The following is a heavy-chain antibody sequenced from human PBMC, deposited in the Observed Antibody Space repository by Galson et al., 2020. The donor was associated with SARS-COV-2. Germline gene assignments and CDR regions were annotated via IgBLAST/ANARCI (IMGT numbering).Heavy chain of an antibody. CDR1: GGSISSGGYY. Sequence: ASETLPLTCTVSGGSISSGGYYWSWIRQHPGKGLEWIGYIYYSGSTYYNPSLQSRVTISVDTSKNQFSLKLSSVTAADTAVYYCARYGSWGAFDYWGQGTLVTVSS. CDR2: IYYSGST. V-gene: IGHV4-31*03. CDR3: ARYGSWGAFDY. D-gene: IGHD3-10*01. J-gene: IGHJ4*02.